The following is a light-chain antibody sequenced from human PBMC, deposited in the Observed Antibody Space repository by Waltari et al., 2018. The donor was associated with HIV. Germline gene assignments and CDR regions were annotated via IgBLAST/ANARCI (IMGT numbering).Light chain of an antibody. CDR1: RRHLSPA. Sequence: QLVLTQSPSASASLAASVKLTPTLRRRHLSPALAWPQQQPEKRPRYLMKLNSDGSHSKGDGIPDRFSGSSSGAERYLTISSLQSDDEADYYCQTWGTGMVFGGGTKLTVL. V-gene: IGLV4-69*01. CDR3: QTWGTGMV. J-gene: IGLJ2*01. CDR2: LNSDGSH.